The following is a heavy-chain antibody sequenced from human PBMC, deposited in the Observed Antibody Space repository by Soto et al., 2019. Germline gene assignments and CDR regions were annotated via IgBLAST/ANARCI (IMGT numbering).Heavy chain of an antibody. J-gene: IGHJ6*02. CDR2: INHSGST. D-gene: IGHD6-13*01. Sequence: PSETLSLTCAVYGGSFSGYYWSWIRQPPGKGLEWIGEINHSGSTNYNPSLKSRVTISVDTSKNQFSLKLSSVTAADTAVYYCARGRATAAGHYYYYDGMDVWGQGTTVTVSS. CDR1: GGSFSGYY. CDR3: ARGRATAAGHYYYYDGMDV. V-gene: IGHV4-34*01.